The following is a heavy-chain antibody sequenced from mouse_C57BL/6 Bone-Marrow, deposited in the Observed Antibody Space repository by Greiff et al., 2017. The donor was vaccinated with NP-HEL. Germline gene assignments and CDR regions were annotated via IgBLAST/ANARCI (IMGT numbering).Heavy chain of an antibody. D-gene: IGHD1-1*01. V-gene: IGHV1-74*01. Sequence: VQLQQPGAELVKPGASVKVSCKASGYTFTSYWMHWVKQRPGQGLEWIGRIHPSDSDTNYNQKFKGKATLTVDNSSSTAYMQLISLPSEDSAVYYCAIPHCYGSSRFAYWGQGTLVTVSA. J-gene: IGHJ3*01. CDR2: IHPSDSDT. CDR3: AIPHCYGSSRFAY. CDR1: GYTFTSYW.